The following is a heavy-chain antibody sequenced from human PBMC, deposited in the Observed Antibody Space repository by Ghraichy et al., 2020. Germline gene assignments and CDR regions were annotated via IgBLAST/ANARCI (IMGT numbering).Heavy chain of an antibody. CDR3: VRGASGTTPPAGIY. V-gene: IGHV1-3*01. CDR1: GYRFTNFV. J-gene: IGHJ4*02. D-gene: IGHD6-19*01. CDR2: IDRGNGET. Sequence: ASVKVSCKASGYRFTNFVMYWVRQAPGQSLEWVGWIDRGNGETKYSQRFQDRVTITRDTSASTVYMELGSLRSEDTAVYYCVRGASGTTPPAGIYWGQGTLVTVSS.